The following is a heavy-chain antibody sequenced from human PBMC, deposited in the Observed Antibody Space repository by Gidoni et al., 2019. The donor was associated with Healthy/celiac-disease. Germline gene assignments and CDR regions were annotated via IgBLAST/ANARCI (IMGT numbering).Heavy chain of an antibody. Sequence: QVQLQQWGAGLLKPSETLSLTGAVYGGSFSGYYWSWIRQPPGKGLEWIGEINHSGSTNYNPSLKIRVTISVDTSKNQFSLKLSSVTAADTAVYYCARAPPRSGYYMDVWGKGTTVTVSS. CDR2: INHSGST. D-gene: IGHD3-10*01. CDR3: ARAPPRSGYYMDV. V-gene: IGHV4-34*01. CDR1: GGSFSGYY. J-gene: IGHJ6*03.